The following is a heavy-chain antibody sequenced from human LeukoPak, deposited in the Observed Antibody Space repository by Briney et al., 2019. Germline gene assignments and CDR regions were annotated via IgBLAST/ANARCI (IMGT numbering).Heavy chain of an antibody. CDR2: IYWDDDK. Sequence: SGPTLVKPPQTLTLACTFSGFSLNTIGVGVGWIRQPPGKALEWLALIYWDDDKRYSPSLRSRLTITKDTSRNQVVLTMTNMDPVDTATYYCARSSDWVAVSDIWGQGTTVTVSS. CDR3: ARSSDWVAVSDI. CDR1: GFSLNTIGVG. V-gene: IGHV2-5*02. D-gene: IGHD3-9*01. J-gene: IGHJ3*02.